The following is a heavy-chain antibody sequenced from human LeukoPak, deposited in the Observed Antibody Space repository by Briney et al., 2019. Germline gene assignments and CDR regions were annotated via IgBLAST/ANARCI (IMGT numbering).Heavy chain of an antibody. CDR1: GGSISSGGYY. Sequence: SETLSLTCTVSGGSISSGGYYWSWIRQHPGKGLEWIGYIYYSGSTYYNPSLKSRVTISVDTSKNRFSLKLSSVTAADTAVYYCARDQSGYDLGKEDYWGQGTLVTVSS. D-gene: IGHD5-12*01. CDR3: ARDQSGYDLGKEDY. CDR2: IYYSGST. J-gene: IGHJ4*02. V-gene: IGHV4-31*03.